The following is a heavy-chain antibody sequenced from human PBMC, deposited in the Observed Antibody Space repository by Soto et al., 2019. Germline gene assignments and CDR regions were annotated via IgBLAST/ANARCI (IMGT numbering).Heavy chain of an antibody. V-gene: IGHV3-23*01. CDR1: GITFTHYA. CDR3: ELRRDGDTFIY. J-gene: IGHJ1*01. CDR2: ISSTSDT. Sequence: AGGSLRLSCAASGITFTHYAVSWVRQAPGKGLEWVSAISSTSDTFYADSVRGRFTLSRDISKNPLYLQMNSLRTEDTAVYYCELRRDGDTFIYWGQGTLVTVSS.